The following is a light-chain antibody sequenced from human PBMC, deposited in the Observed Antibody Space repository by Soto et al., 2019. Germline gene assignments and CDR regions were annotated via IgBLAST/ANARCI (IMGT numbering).Light chain of an antibody. Sequence: EILLTQSPATLSLSPGERATLSCRARQSVGDYLVWYQQRPGQAPRLLIYGASKRATGIPARFSASGSETDFTLTISSLEPEDFAVYFCQQRSKLPRTFGGGTKIEVK. CDR1: QSVGDY. CDR2: GAS. CDR3: QQRSKLPRT. J-gene: IGKJ4*01. V-gene: IGKV3-11*01.